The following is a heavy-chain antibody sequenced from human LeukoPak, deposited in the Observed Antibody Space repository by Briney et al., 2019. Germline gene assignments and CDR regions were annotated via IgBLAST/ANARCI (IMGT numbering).Heavy chain of an antibody. J-gene: IGHJ4*02. CDR3: ARHVVAVGFDY. CDR2: ITSSSSYI. D-gene: IGHD3-22*01. Sequence: GGSLRLSCAASGITFSSYSMNWVRQAPGKGLEWVSSITSSSSYIYYADSVKGRFTISRDNAKNSLYLQMNSLRAEGTAVYYCARHVVAVGFDYWGQGTLVTVSS. V-gene: IGHV3-21*01. CDR1: GITFSSYS.